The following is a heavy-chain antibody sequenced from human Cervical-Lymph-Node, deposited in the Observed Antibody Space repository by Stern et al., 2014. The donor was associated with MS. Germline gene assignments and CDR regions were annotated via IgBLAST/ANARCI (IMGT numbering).Heavy chain of an antibody. CDR2: IWYDGSNP. Sequence: QMQLVQSGGGVVQPGRSLRLSCAASGFSFSRYAMHWVRQAPGKGLEWVALIWYDGSNPYYAASVTGRFTISRDNFKNTLYLQMNSLRAEDTAVYYCASAYSSSHYYFDYWGQGTLVTVSS. CDR1: GFSFSRYA. D-gene: IGHD6-13*01. J-gene: IGHJ4*02. CDR3: ASAYSSSHYYFDY. V-gene: IGHV3-33*01.